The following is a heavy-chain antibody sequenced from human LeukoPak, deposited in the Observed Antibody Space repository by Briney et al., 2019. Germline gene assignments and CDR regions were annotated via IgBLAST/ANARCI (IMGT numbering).Heavy chain of an antibody. Sequence: PSETLSLTCTVSGGSINSDYWSWLRQPPGEGPEWIAYIYHSGKTNYNPPLKSRVSISIDTSKNQFSLKLSSVIAADTAVYYCARGAGWYNYWGQGILVAVSS. CDR3: ARGAGWYNY. J-gene: IGHJ4*02. CDR2: IYHSGKT. D-gene: IGHD6-19*01. CDR1: GGSINSDY. V-gene: IGHV4-59*01.